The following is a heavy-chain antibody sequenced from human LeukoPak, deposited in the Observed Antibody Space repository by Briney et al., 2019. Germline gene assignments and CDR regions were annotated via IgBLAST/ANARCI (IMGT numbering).Heavy chain of an antibody. V-gene: IGHV1-24*01. CDR2: FDPGNGET. Sequence: ASVKVSCKVSGYTLTELSMHQVRQAPGKGLEWMGGFDPGNGETIYAQNFQGRVTMTEDTSTDTAYLELSSLTSEDTAMYYCAAGGIYSLLDYWGQGTLVTVSS. CDR1: GYTLTELS. D-gene: IGHD2-15*01. CDR3: AAGGIYSLLDY. J-gene: IGHJ4*02.